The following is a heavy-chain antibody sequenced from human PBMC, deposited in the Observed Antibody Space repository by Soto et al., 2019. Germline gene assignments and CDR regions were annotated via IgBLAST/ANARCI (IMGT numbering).Heavy chain of an antibody. D-gene: IGHD3-16*02. CDR3: AHRDTAYDYVWGSYRQEYNWFDP. CDR2: IYWNDDK. Sequence: SGPTLVNPTQTLTLTCTFSGFSLSTSGVGVGWIRQPPGKALEWLALIYWNDDKRYSPSLKSRLTITKGTSKNQVVLTMTNMDPVDTATYYCAHRDTAYDYVWGSYRQEYNWFDPWGQGTLVTVSS. V-gene: IGHV2-5*01. CDR1: GFSLSTSGVG. J-gene: IGHJ5*02.